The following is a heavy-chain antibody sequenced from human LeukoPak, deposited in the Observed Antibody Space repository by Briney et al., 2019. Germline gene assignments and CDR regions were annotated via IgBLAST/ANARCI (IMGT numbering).Heavy chain of an antibody. CDR3: ARPRRSGWWFDP. J-gene: IGHJ5*02. V-gene: IGHV1-18*01. Sequence: ASVKVSCKASGYTFTSYGISWVRQAPGQGLEWMGWISSYNGNTNYAQKLQGRVTMTTDTSTSTAYMELRSLRSDDTAVYYCARPRRSGWWFDPWAREPWSPSPQ. CDR1: GYTFTSYG. CDR2: ISSYNGNT. D-gene: IGHD3-10*01.